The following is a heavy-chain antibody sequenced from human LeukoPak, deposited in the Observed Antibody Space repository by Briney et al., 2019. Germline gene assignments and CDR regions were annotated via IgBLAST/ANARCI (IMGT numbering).Heavy chain of an antibody. CDR2: IYTTGST. V-gene: IGHV4-4*07. CDR3: ARSPGGSGTRAFDI. Sequence: SETLSLTCTVSGGSISSYYWSWIRQPAGKGLEWIGRIYTTGSTNYNPSLKSRVTISVDTSKNQFSLELSSVTAADTAVYYCARSPGGSGTRAFDIWGQGTMVTVSS. D-gene: IGHD3-10*01. J-gene: IGHJ3*02. CDR1: GGSISSYY.